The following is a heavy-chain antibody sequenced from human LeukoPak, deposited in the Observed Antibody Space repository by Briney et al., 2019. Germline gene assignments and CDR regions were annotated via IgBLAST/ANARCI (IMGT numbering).Heavy chain of an antibody. CDR2: TSSGGTT. CDR3: ARLNVGAFHS. J-gene: IGHJ3*02. Sequence: GGSLRLSCVVSGVSLYNDYIGWVRQAPRKGLEWVSLTSSGGTTWYEDSVKGQFIISRDTSKTTLFLQMNRLRVDETAVYFCARLNVGAFHSWGQGTMVTVSS. V-gene: IGHV3-53*01. CDR1: GVSLYNDY.